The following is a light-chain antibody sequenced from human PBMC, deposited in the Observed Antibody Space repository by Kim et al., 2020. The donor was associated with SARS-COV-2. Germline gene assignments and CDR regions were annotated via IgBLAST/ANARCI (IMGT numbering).Light chain of an antibody. Sequence: GQSITVSCTGTSSDIGYYNFVSWYQLHPGKPPKLVIHDVSDRPSGVSDRFSGSKSGNTASLTISGLRPEDEADYFCSSYAITNTLVFGGGTRLTVL. V-gene: IGLV2-14*03. J-gene: IGLJ2*01. CDR2: DVS. CDR1: SSDIGYYNF. CDR3: SSYAITNTLV.